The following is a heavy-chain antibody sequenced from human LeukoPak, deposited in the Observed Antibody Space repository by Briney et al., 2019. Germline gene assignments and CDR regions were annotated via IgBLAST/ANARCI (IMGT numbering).Heavy chain of an antibody. Sequence: SETLSLTCTVSGGSISSYYWSWIRQPAGNGLEWIGRIYSTGSTNYNPSFQSRVTMSVDTSKNQFSLQLSPMTAADTAVYYCARDGYNPPFYFDYWGQGTLVTVSS. D-gene: IGHD5-24*01. CDR1: GGSISSYY. CDR3: ARDGYNPPFYFDY. J-gene: IGHJ4*02. CDR2: IYSTGST. V-gene: IGHV4-4*07.